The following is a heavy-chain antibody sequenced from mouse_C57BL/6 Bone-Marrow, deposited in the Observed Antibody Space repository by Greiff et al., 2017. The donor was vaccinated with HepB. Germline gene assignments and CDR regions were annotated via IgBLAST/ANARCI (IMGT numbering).Heavy chain of an antibody. D-gene: IGHD2-3*01. CDR2: IYPGDGDT. J-gene: IGHJ3*01. CDR3: ARDDDYPAWFAY. Sequence: QVQLKESGAELVKPGASVKISCKASGYAFSSYWMNWVKQRPGKGLEWIGQIYPGDGDTNYNGKFKGKATLTADKSSSTAYMQLSSLTSEDSAVYFCARDDDYPAWFAYWGQGTLVTVSA. V-gene: IGHV1-80*01. CDR1: GYAFSSYW.